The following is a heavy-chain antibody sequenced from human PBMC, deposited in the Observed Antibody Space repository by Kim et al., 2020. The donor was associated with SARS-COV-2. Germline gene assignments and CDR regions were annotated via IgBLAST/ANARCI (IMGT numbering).Heavy chain of an antibody. V-gene: IGHV3-23*03. Sequence: YAGAVRDRYTISRDNSTNTLYLQMHSLRAEDTAVYYCAKMSGAVRGVPDYWGQGTLVTVSS. CDR3: AKMSGAVRGVPDY. J-gene: IGHJ4*02. D-gene: IGHD3-10*01.